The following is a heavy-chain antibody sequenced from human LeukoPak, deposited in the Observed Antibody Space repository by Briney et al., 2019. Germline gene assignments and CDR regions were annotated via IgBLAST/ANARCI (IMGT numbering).Heavy chain of an antibody. J-gene: IGHJ4*02. CDR2: TYHRSKWYN. CDR3: ARDRPRRDSDPYNYFDY. Sequence: SQTLSLTCDISGDSVSSNSAAWNWLRQSPSRGLEWLGRTYHRSKWYNNYALSVKSRITINPDTSKNQFSLQLSSVTPEDTGVYYCARDRPRRDSDPYNYFDYWGQGTLVTVSS. CDR1: GDSVSSNSAA. V-gene: IGHV6-1*01. D-gene: IGHD3-16*01.